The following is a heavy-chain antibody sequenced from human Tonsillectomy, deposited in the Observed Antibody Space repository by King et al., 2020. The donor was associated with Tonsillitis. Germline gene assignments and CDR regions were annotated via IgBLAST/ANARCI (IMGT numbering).Heavy chain of an antibody. CDR1: GFTFSNTL. D-gene: IGHD1-26*01. Sequence: QLVQSGGGLVKPGGSLRLSCAASGFTFSNTLMSWVCQAPGKGLEWVGRVNPGGGTTDSAAPVRGRFSISRDDSKNTLYLQMNSLTTEETAVYYCTTYSSGSPYYWGQGTLVTVSS. V-gene: IGHV3-15*01. J-gene: IGHJ4*02. CDR3: TTYSSGSPYY. CDR2: VNPGGGTT.